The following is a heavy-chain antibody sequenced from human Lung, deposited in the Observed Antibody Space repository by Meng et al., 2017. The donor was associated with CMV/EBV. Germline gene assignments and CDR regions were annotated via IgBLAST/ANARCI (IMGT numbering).Heavy chain of an antibody. J-gene: IGHJ6*02. Sequence: SETLSLXCTVSGGSVSSGSHYWSWIRQPPGKGLEWIGHIYNTGRTNYNPSLKSRVTIAVDTSKNQVSLKVSSVIAADSAVYYWARVSGTSDYPYYNYGIDVWGQGTTVTVSS. D-gene: IGHD1-14*01. V-gene: IGHV4-61*01. CDR3: ARVSGTSDYPYYNYGIDV. CDR1: GGSVSSGSHY. CDR2: IYNTGRT.